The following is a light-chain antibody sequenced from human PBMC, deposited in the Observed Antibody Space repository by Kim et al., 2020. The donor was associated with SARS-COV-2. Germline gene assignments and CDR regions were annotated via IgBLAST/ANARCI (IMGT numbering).Light chain of an antibody. J-gene: IGKJ2*01. CDR1: QDIGNY. V-gene: IGKV1-33*01. CDR3: QQYDSFPYT. CDR2: DAS. Sequence: SAAVGDRITIPCRASQDIGNYLNWFQQKLGKVPKLLMYDASNLQTGVPSRFSGSGSGTDFTFTITSLQPEDFATYYCQQYDSFPYTFGQGTNLEI.